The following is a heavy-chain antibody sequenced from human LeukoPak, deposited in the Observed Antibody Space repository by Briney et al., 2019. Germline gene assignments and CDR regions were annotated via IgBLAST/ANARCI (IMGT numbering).Heavy chain of an antibody. CDR2: ISAYNGNT. J-gene: IGHJ4*02. CDR1: GYTFTSYG. CDR3: ARDDLDYYGSGSYFDY. D-gene: IGHD3-10*01. V-gene: IGHV1-18*01. Sequence: ASVKVSCKASGYTFTSYGISWVRQAPGQGLEWIGWISAYNGNTNYAQKLQGRVTMTTDTSTSTAYMELRSLRSDDTAVYYCARDDLDYYGSGSYFDYWGQGTLVTVSS.